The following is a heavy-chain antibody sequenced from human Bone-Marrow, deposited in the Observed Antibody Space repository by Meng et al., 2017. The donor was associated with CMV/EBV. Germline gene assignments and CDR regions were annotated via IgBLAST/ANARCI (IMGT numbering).Heavy chain of an antibody. V-gene: IGHV4-39*01. D-gene: IGHD1-1*01. CDR3: AGHGNYWDANWFDP. CDR2: IYYSGST. CDR1: DGSISSSSYY. J-gene: IGHJ5*02. Sequence: SETLSLTCSVSDGSISSSSYYWGWIRQPPGNGLEWIGSIYYSGSTYYNPSLKSRITISVDTSKNQFSLKLNSVTAADTAVYYCAGHGNYWDANWFDPWGQGTLVTVSS.